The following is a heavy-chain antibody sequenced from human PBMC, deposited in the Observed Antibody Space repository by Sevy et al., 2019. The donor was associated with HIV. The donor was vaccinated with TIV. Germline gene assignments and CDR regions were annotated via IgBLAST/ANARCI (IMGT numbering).Heavy chain of an antibody. CDR2: ISYDGSNK. Sequence: GGSLRLSCAASGFTFSSYAMHWVRQAPGKGLEWVAVISYDGSNKYYADSVKGRFTISRDNSKNTLYLQMNSLRAEDTVVYYCATARAGYYGSGMDWGQGTLVTVSS. V-gene: IGHV3-30*04. J-gene: IGHJ4*02. D-gene: IGHD3-10*01. CDR1: GFTFSSYA. CDR3: ATARAGYYGSGMD.